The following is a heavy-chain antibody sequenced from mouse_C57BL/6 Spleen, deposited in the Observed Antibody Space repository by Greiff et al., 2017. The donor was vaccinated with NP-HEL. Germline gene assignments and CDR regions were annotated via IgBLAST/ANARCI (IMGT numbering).Heavy chain of an antibody. V-gene: IGHV1-69*01. CDR3: ARGDYYGSSYGYFDV. CDR2: IDPSDSYT. D-gene: IGHD1-1*01. CDR1: GYTFTSYW. Sequence: QVQLQQPGAELVMPGASVKLSCKASGYTFTSYWMHWVKQRPGQGLEWIGEIDPSDSYTNYNQKFKGKSTLTVDKSSSTAYMQLSSLTSEGSAVYYCARGDYYGSSYGYFDVWGTGTTVTVSS. J-gene: IGHJ1*03.